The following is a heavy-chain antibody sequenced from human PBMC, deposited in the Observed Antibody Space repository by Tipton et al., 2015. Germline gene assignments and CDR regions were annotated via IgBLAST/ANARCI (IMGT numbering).Heavy chain of an antibody. CDR2: IYASGTT. J-gene: IGHJ5*02. Sequence: TLSLTCTVSGGSINSYYWSWIRQPAGKGLEWIGRIYASGTTNYNPSLKSRVTMSLDTSKNQFSLRLSSVTAADTAVYYCARDIHWGSWRYRGNWFDPWGQGTLVTVSS. V-gene: IGHV4-4*07. CDR1: GGSINSYY. CDR3: ARDIHWGSWRYRGNWFDP. D-gene: IGHD3-16*02.